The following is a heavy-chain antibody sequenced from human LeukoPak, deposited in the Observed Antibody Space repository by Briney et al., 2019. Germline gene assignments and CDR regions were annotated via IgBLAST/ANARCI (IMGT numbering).Heavy chain of an antibody. J-gene: IGHJ4*02. CDR3: ARGGYASGSYYDY. CDR2: VNTSQTV. Sequence: SETLSLTCAVSGPSLNSGSYFWNWLRQPAGRGLDYIGRVNTSQTVNYNPSLRRPVPISLDTSKNHLSLRLNSVSAADSAVYYCARGGYASGSYYDYWGQGTLVTVSS. V-gene: IGHV4-61*02. D-gene: IGHD1-26*01. CDR1: GPSLNSGSYF.